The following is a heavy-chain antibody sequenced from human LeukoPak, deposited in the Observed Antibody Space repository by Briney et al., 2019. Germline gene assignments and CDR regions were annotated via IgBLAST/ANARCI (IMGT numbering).Heavy chain of an antibody. J-gene: IGHJ4*02. CDR1: GYTFTSYD. CDR2: MNPNSGNT. Sequence: ASVKVSCKASGYTFTSYDINWVRQATGQGLEWMGWMNPNSGNTGYAQKFQGRVTITADESTSTAYMELSSLRSEDTAVYYCAREIQGGYAHFDYWGQGTLVTVSS. D-gene: IGHD5-12*01. CDR3: AREIQGGYAHFDY. V-gene: IGHV1-8*01.